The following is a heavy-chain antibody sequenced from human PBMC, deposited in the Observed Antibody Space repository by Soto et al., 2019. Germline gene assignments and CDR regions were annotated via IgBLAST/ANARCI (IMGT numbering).Heavy chain of an antibody. J-gene: IGHJ6*03. CDR3: ARVVVTQPFYCYYYMDG. D-gene: IGHD2-15*01. Sequence: PSESLSLTCTVSGGSISGGGYYWSWIRQHPGKGLEWIGYIYYSGSTYYNPSLKSRVTISVDTSKNQFSLKLSSVTAADTAVYYCARVVVTQPFYCYYYMDGWCKGTTVTVSS. CDR2: IYYSGST. V-gene: IGHV4-31*03. CDR1: GGSISGGGYY.